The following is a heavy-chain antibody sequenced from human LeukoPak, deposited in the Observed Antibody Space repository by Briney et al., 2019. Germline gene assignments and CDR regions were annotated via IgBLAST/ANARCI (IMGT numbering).Heavy chain of an antibody. CDR2: IYHSGST. J-gene: IGHJ5*02. CDR1: GASISADY. V-gene: IGHV4-59*01. Sequence: SETLSHTCTVSGASISADYWSWIRQPLGEGLEWLGYIYHSGSTSYNPSLKSRVTISVDTSKNQFSLRLSSVTAADTAVYYCARTIAAAETNQWFDPWGQGTLVTVSS. CDR3: ARTIAAAETNQWFDP. D-gene: IGHD6-13*01.